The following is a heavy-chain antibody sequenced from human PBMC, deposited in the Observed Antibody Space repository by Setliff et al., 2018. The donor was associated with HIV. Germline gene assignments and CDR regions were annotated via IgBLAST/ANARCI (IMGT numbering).Heavy chain of an antibody. CDR2: IHYNDGKV. V-gene: IGHV4-39*01. Sequence: PSETLSLTCTVSGDSITNSMHYWSWIRQPPGKGLEFIGSIHYNDGKVYHNAALRSRVTRSADTSKNQFSLKLNYVTAADTAVYYCASGPNLLTHYYYSSGYAVGYSDHWGQGTLVTVSS. CDR3: ASGPNLLTHYYYSSGYAVGYSDH. D-gene: IGHD3-22*01. J-gene: IGHJ4*02. CDR1: GDSITNSMHY.